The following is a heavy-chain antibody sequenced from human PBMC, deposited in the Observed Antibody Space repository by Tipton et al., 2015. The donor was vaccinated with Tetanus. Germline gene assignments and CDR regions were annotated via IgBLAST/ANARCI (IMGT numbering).Heavy chain of an antibody. D-gene: IGHD3-3*01. CDR3: ARRRSAVLSGAYHWYFDL. V-gene: IGHV5-51*01. CDR1: GYNFSHYS. J-gene: IGHJ2*01. Sequence: QLVQSGVEVGKPGESLKISCQGSGYNFSHYSIGWVRQLPGRGLEWMGIVDPRDSQATYGPSFQGQVTLSADRSINVAYLQWGSLKASDTGLYYCARRRSAVLSGAYHWYFDLWGRGTLVGVSS. CDR2: VDPRDSQA.